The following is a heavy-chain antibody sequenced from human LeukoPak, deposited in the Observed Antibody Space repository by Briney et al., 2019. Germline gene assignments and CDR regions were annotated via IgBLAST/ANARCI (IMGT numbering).Heavy chain of an antibody. J-gene: IGHJ4*02. CDR2: IYHSGSP. Sequence: SETLSLTCNVSGGSITSSRYYWGWIRQPPGKGLEWVGSIYHSGSPYFNPSLKTRIAISVDTSKNQFSPSLSSVTAADTAVYYCASFVSGASARSYFDDWGQGTLVIVSS. V-gene: IGHV4-39*01. CDR3: ASFVSGASARSYFDD. CDR1: GGSITSSRYY. D-gene: IGHD1-26*01.